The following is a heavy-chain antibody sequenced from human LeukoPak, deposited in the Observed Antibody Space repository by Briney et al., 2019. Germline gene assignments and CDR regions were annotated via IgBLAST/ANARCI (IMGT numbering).Heavy chain of an antibody. D-gene: IGHD3-22*01. CDR1: GLTFSSYG. V-gene: IGHV3-23*01. CDR2: ISTTGGTT. CDR3: AKGAYYDL. Sequence: PGGSLRLSCAASGLTFSSYGMSWVRQAPGRGLEWVSAISTTGGTTYYADSVRGRFTISRDNSKNTLYLQMNSLRVEDTAVYYCAKGAYYDLWGQGTLVTVSS. J-gene: IGHJ4*02.